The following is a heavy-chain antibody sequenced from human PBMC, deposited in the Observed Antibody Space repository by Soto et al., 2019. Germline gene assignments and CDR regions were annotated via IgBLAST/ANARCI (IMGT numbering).Heavy chain of an antibody. CDR1: GGSISNFY. V-gene: IGHV4-59*01. J-gene: IGHJ4*02. CDR2: IFYSGST. Sequence: SETLSLTCTVSGGSISNFYWSWIRQPPGKGLEWIGYIFYSGSTKSNPSLKSRVTMSVDMSKNQFSLRLTSVTAADTAVYYCARVFPSYCGGDCSYFDSWGQGTLVTVSS. CDR3: ARVFPSYCGGDCSYFDS. D-gene: IGHD2-21*02.